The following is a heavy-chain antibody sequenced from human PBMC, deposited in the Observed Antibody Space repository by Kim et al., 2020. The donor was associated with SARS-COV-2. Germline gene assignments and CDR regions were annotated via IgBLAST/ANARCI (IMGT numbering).Heavy chain of an antibody. CDR3: ARDMVRGVNDGMDV. D-gene: IGHD3-10*01. CDR2: INAGNGNT. Sequence: ASVKVSCKASGYTFTSYAMHWVRQAPGQRLEWMGWINAGNGNTKYSQKFQGRVTITRDTSASTAHMELSSLRSEDTAVYYCARDMVRGVNDGMDVWGQGT. CDR1: GYTFTSYA. J-gene: IGHJ6*02. V-gene: IGHV1-3*01.